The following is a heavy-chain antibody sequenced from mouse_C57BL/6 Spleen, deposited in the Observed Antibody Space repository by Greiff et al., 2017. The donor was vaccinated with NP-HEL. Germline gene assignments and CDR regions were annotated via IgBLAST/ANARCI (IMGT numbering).Heavy chain of an antibody. Sequence: EVHLVESGGGLVPPKGSLKLSCAASGFSFNTYAMNWVRQAPGKGLEWVARIRSKSNNYATYYADSVKDRFTIYRDDSESMLYLQMNNLKTEDTAMYYCVRNYGSSYYWYFDVWGTGTTVTVSS. CDR1: GFSFNTYA. CDR3: VRNYGSSYYWYFDV. V-gene: IGHV10-1*01. CDR2: IRSKSNNYAT. J-gene: IGHJ1*03. D-gene: IGHD1-1*01.